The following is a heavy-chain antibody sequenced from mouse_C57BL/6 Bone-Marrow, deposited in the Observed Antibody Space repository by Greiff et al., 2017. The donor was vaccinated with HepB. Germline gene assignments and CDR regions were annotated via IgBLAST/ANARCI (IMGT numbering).Heavy chain of an antibody. J-gene: IGHJ3*01. CDR1: GYSFTGYY. CDR2: INPSTGGT. D-gene: IGHD1-1*01. CDR3: ARITTGVGDWFAY. Sequence: VQLQQSGPELVKPGASVKISCKASGYSFTGYYMNWVKQSPEKSLEWIGEINPSTGGTTYNQKFKAKATLTVDKSSSTAYMQLKSLTSEDAAVYYCARITTGVGDWFAYWGQGTLVTVSA. V-gene: IGHV1-42*01.